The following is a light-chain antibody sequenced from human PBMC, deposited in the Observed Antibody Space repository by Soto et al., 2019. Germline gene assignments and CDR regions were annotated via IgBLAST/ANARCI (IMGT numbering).Light chain of an antibody. Sequence: QSALTQPASVSGSPGPSITISCTGTSSDVGGYNYVSWYQQHPGKAPKLMIYEVSNRPSGVSNRFSGSKSGNTASLTISGRQAEDEADYYCSSYTSSSTLVLGGGTKLTVL. V-gene: IGLV2-14*01. CDR2: EVS. CDR1: SSDVGGYNY. J-gene: IGLJ2*01. CDR3: SSYTSSSTLV.